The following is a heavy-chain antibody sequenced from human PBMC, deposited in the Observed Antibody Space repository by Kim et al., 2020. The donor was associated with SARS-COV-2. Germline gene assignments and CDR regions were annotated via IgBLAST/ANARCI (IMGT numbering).Heavy chain of an antibody. CDR3: ARHGPVGADDAFDI. D-gene: IGHD1-26*01. J-gene: IGHJ3*02. CDR2: RT. V-gene: IGHV4-39*01. Sequence: RTYYNPSLKSRVTISVDTSKNQFSLKLSSVTAADTAVYYCARHGPVGADDAFDIWGQGTMVTVSS.